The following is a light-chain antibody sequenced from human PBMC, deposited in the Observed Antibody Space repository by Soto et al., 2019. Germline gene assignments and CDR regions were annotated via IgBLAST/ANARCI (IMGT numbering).Light chain of an antibody. CDR3: QQYNTFSPT. CDR1: QSFSSW. J-gene: IGKJ1*01. CDR2: GVS. V-gene: IGKV1-5*01. Sequence: DIQMTQSPSTLSASVGDTVTITCRASQSFSSWLAWYQQKPGKAPKLLIYGVSSLQSGVPSRFSGGGSGTEFTLTISSLQPDDFATYYCQQYNTFSPTFGQGTKVDIK.